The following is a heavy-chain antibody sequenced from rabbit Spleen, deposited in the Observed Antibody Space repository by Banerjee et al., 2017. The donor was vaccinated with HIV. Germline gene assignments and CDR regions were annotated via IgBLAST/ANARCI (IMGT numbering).Heavy chain of an antibody. D-gene: IGHD6-1*01. CDR1: GISFSAGYY. V-gene: IGHV1S40*01. CDR2: IHGGSSGFT. J-gene: IGHJ6*01. Sequence: QSLEESGGDLVKPGASLTLTCTASGISFSAGYYMCWVRQAPGKGLEWIACIHGGSSGFTYSATWAKGRFTCSKTSSTTVTLQMTSLTVADTATYFCARDTASSFSSYGMDLWGPGTLVTVS. CDR3: ARDTASSFSSYGMDL.